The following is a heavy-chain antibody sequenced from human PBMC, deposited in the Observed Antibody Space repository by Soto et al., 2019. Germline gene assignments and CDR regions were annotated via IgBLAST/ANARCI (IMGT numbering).Heavy chain of an antibody. J-gene: IGHJ2*01. CDR1: GYIFLNYA. CDR3: ARSGYSSGWYHWYFDL. Sequence: ASVKVSCKTSGYIFLNYAMHWWRQPPGQKHEWMGWFKGGSGKTEYSQSFQGRVPITRDTSASTVYMELSSLTSEDTAVFYCARSGYSSGWYHWYFDLWGRGTLVTVSS. V-gene: IGHV1-3*01. D-gene: IGHD6-19*01. CDR2: FKGGSGKT.